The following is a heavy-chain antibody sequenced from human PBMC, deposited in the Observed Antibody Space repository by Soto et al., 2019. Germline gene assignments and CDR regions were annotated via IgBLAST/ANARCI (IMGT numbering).Heavy chain of an antibody. CDR2: ISGSGGST. D-gene: IGHD3-3*01. CDR3: AKVLQPDYDCWSGYSDFDY. CDR1: GFTFSSYA. Sequence: GGSLRLSCAASGFTFSSYAMSWVRQAPGKGLEWVSAISGSGGSTYYADSVKGRFTISRDNSKNTLYLQMNSLRAEDTAVYYCAKVLQPDYDCWSGYSDFDYWGQGTLVTVSS. V-gene: IGHV3-23*01. J-gene: IGHJ4*02.